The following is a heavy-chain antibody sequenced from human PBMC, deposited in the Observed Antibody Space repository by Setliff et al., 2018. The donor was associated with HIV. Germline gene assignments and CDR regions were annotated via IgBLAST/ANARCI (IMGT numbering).Heavy chain of an antibody. Sequence: SVKVSCKASGGTFSSYPISWVRQAPGQGLEWMGGIIPIFATANYAQKFQGRVTITADASTRTSYLELSSLRSEDTAVYYCVSRSRHMVRGYYFDYWGQGALVTVSS. V-gene: IGHV1-69*13. CDR3: VSRSRHMVRGYYFDY. CDR1: GGTFSSYP. J-gene: IGHJ4*02. D-gene: IGHD3-10*01. CDR2: IIPIFATA.